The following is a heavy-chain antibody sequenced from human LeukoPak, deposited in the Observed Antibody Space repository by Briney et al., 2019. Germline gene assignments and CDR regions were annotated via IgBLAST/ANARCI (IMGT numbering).Heavy chain of an antibody. CDR2: INPNSGDT. Sequence: ASVKVSCKTSGYTFSDYYIHWIRQAPGQGLEWVGWINPNSGDTDYAQKFQGRVTMTRDTSTSTVYMELSSLRSEDTAVYYCARGPSITMVRGGQWYYYMDVWGKGTTVTISS. CDR3: ARGPSITMVRGGQWYYYMDV. J-gene: IGHJ6*03. CDR1: GYTFSDYY. V-gene: IGHV1-2*02. D-gene: IGHD3-10*01.